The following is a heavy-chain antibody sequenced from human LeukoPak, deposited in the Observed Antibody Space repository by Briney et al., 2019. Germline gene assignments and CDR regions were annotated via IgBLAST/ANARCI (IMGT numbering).Heavy chain of an antibody. J-gene: IGHJ6*02. D-gene: IGHD3-22*01. Sequence: GESLKISCKGSGYSFTSYWIGWVRQMPGKGLEWMGIIYPGDSDTRYSPSFQGQVTISADKSISTAYLQWSSLKASDTAMYYCARHPPITMIVVAPPDVWGQGTTVTVSS. CDR1: GYSFTSYW. V-gene: IGHV5-51*01. CDR3: ARHPPITMIVVAPPDV. CDR2: IYPGDSDT.